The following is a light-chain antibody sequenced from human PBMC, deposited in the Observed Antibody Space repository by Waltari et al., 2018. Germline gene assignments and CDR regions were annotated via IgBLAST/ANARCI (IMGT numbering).Light chain of an antibody. V-gene: IGKV3-20*01. J-gene: IGKJ3*01. Sequence: EIVLTQSPGTLSLSPGERATLSCRASQSVNSRYLAWYQQRSGQAPRLLIHGASSRATGIPDRFSGSGSGTDFTRTISRLEPEDFAVYYCQQYGSSPPTGFGPGTKLDI. CDR1: QSVNSRY. CDR2: GAS. CDR3: QQYGSSPPTG.